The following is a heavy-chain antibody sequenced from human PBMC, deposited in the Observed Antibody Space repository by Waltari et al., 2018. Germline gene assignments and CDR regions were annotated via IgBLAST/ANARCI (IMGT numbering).Heavy chain of an antibody. Sequence: QLQLQESGPRLVKPSETLSLTCIVSGDSSGSSDYYWGWLRQAPGKGLEWIGNSYERGSTFYNPSLKSRVTISVDTSKNQLSLRLTSVTAADTAVYFCAGPRDNHDGTRLYSSDWIRFDSWGQGTLVTVSS. CDR3: AGPRDNHDGTRLYSSDWIRFDS. CDR2: SYERGST. J-gene: IGHJ4*02. V-gene: IGHV4-39*01. CDR1: GDSSGSSDYY. D-gene: IGHD6-25*01.